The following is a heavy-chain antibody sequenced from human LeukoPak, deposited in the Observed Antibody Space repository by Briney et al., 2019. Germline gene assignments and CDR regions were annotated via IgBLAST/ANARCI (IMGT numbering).Heavy chain of an antibody. D-gene: IGHD3-22*01. V-gene: IGHV1-2*02. Sequence: ASVKVSCKASGYIFTGYYIHWVRQAPGQGLEWMGWINPNSGGTNYAQKFQGRVTMTRDTSISTAYMELSRLRSGDTAVYYCAIEHSSGYYFDDFDIWGQGTMVTVSS. CDR1: GYIFTGYY. J-gene: IGHJ3*02. CDR3: AIEHSSGYYFDDFDI. CDR2: INPNSGGT.